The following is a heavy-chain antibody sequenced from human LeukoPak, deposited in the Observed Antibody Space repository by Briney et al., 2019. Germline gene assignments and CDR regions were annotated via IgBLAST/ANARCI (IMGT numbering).Heavy chain of an antibody. J-gene: IGHJ4*02. CDR3: ARGANWGSPDY. V-gene: IGHV4-59*01. Sequence: SETLSLTCTVSGGSISSDYWSWIRQSPGKGLEWIGYIYYSGTTSYNPSLKSRVTISLDTSKNQFSLKLSSVTTADTAVYYCARGANWGSPDYWGQGTLVTVSS. CDR2: IYYSGTT. D-gene: IGHD7-27*01. CDR1: GGSISSDY.